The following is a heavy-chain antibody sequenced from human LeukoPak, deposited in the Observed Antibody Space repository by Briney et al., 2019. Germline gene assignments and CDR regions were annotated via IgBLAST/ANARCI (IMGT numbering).Heavy chain of an antibody. J-gene: IGHJ4*02. V-gene: IGHV3-20*04. CDR2: INWNGGST. CDR3: ARDGGDYVWGSYRPYFDY. CDR1: GFTFDDYG. D-gene: IGHD3-16*02. Sequence: GGSLRLSCAASGFTFDDYGMSWVRQAPRKGLEWVSGINWNGGSTGYADSVKGRFTISRDNAKNSLYLQMNSLRAEDTALYYCARDGGDYVWGSYRPYFDYWGQGTLVTVSS.